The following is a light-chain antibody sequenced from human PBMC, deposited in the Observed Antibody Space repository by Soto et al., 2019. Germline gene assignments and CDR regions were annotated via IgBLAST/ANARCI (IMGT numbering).Light chain of an antibody. Sequence: QYVLTQPPSVSGDPGQRVTISCTGSSSNIGAGYDVHWYQQLPGTAPKLLIYGNSNRPSGVPDRFSGSKSGTSASLAITGLQAEDEADYYCQSYDSSLSVYVFGTGTKVTVL. CDR2: GNS. CDR1: SSNIGAGYD. V-gene: IGLV1-40*01. J-gene: IGLJ1*01. CDR3: QSYDSSLSVYV.